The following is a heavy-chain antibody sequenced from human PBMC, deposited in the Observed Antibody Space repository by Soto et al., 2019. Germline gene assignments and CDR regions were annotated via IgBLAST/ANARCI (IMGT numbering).Heavy chain of an antibody. J-gene: IGHJ6*02. CDR1: GGAFTNYS. V-gene: IGHV1-69*08. D-gene: IGHD1-20*01. Sequence: SVKVSCKVSGGAFTNYSLNWVRHAPGQGLEWLGGTIPLHNTSNCSLKLLGRGSVTADISSNTVYMHLSGLTSDDTATYYCAIWSNWNPLYYRGMDVWGQGTTVTVSS. CDR3: AIWSNWNPLYYRGMDV. CDR2: TIPLHNTS.